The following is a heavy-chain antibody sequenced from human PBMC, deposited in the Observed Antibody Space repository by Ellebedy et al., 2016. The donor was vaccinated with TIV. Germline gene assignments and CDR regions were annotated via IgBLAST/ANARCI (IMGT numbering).Heavy chain of an antibody. Sequence: GESLKISCAASGFAFHSFSMHWVRQTPAKGLEWVAVISKDGDGKHILDSVRDRLTISRDNSMNTLYLQMDSLRREDTAVYFCAKEDGGHSQIDYWGQGTPVIIAS. J-gene: IGHJ4*02. D-gene: IGHD4-23*01. CDR3: AKEDGGHSQIDY. CDR1: GFAFHSFS. V-gene: IGHV3-30*18. CDR2: ISKDGDGK.